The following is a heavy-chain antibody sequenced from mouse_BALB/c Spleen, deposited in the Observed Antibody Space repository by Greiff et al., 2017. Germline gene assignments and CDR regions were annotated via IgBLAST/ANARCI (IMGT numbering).Heavy chain of an antibody. CDR3: ATHYYGSTYYFDD. D-gene: IGHD1-1*01. CDR1: GYSITSDYA. V-gene: IGHV3-2*02. Sequence: EESGPGLVKPSQSLSLTCTVTGYSITSDYAWNWIRQFPGNKLEWMGYISYSGSTSYNPSLKSRISITRDTSKNQFFLQLNSVTTEDTATYYCATHYYGSTYYFDDWGQGTTLTVSS. CDR2: ISYSGST. J-gene: IGHJ2*01.